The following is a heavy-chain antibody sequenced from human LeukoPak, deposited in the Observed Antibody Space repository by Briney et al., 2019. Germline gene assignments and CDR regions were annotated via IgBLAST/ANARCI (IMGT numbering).Heavy chain of an antibody. J-gene: IGHJ4*02. V-gene: IGHV3-11*01. CDR3: AVGSGTFEY. CDR1: GFTFSDYY. D-gene: IGHD6-13*01. Sequence: PGGSLRLSCEASGFTFSDYYMSWIRQAPGKGLEWISFISISGSTIHYEDSVRGRFTISRDNAKNSLYLQMNSLRAEDTAVYYCAVGSGTFEYWGQGTLVTVSS. CDR2: ISISGSTI.